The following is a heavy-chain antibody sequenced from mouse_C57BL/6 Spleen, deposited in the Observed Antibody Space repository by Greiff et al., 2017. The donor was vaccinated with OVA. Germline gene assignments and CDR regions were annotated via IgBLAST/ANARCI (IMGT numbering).Heavy chain of an antibody. CDR1: GYTFTSYW. J-gene: IGHJ1*03. Sequence: QVQLQQPGAELVKPGASVKLSCKASGYTFTSYWMHWVKQRPGQGLEWIGMIHPNSGSTNYNEKFKSKATLTVDKSSSTAYMQLSSLTSEDSAVYYCARFGYGSSYVYFDVWGTGTTVTVSS. D-gene: IGHD1-1*01. CDR2: IHPNSGST. V-gene: IGHV1-64*01. CDR3: ARFGYGSSYVYFDV.